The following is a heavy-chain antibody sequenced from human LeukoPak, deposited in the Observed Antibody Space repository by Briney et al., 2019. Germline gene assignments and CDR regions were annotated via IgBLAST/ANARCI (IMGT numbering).Heavy chain of an antibody. CDR3: ARGVSGRYRGRYFDS. J-gene: IGHJ4*01. CDR2: FTGSGSTT. V-gene: IGHV3-23*01. D-gene: IGHD6-19*01. CDR1: GFTFSSYA. Sequence: GGSLRLSCAASGFTFSSYAMSWVRQAPGKGLEWVSGFTGSGSTTYYADSVKGRLTISRDNAKNTLSLQMDSLRVEDTAVYYCARGVSGRYRGRYFDSWGQGTRVTVSS.